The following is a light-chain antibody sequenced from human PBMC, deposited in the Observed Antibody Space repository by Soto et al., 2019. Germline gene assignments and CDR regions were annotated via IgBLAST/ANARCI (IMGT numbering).Light chain of an antibody. CDR1: QTISSW. V-gene: IGKV1-5*01. J-gene: IGKJ1*01. CDR3: QQYDSFSVT. Sequence: QRTQSTSTLSGSVGDRVTITCRASQTISSWLAWYQQKPGKAPKLLIYAASSVQSGVPSRFSGSGSGTDFTLTISSLQPDDFATYYCQQYDSFSVTFGQGTKVDIK. CDR2: AAS.